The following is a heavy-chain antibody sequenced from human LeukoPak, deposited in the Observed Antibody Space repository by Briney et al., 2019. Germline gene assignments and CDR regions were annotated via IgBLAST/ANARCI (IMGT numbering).Heavy chain of an antibody. Sequence: GASVKVSCKASGYTFTSYGISWVRQAPGQGLEWMGWISAYNGNTNYAQKLQGRVTMTTDTSTSTAYMELSSLRSDDTAVYYCARYCSSTSCYMYDYWGQGTLVTVSS. CDR1: GYTFTSYG. J-gene: IGHJ4*02. D-gene: IGHD2-2*02. CDR3: ARYCSSTSCYMYDY. CDR2: ISAYNGNT. V-gene: IGHV1-18*01.